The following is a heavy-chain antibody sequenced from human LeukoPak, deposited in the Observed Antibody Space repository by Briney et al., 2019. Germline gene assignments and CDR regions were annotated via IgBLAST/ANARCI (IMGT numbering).Heavy chain of an antibody. D-gene: IGHD6-19*01. J-gene: IGHJ4*02. CDR1: GFTFSSYA. CDR2: IKQDGSEK. V-gene: IGHV3-7*01. CDR3: AREYSSGWFFDY. Sequence: PGGSLRLSCAASGFTFSSYAMSWVRQAPGKGLEWVANIKQDGSEKYYVDSVKGRFTISRDNAKNSMYLQMNSLRAEDTAVYYCAREYSSGWFFDYWGQGTLVTVSS.